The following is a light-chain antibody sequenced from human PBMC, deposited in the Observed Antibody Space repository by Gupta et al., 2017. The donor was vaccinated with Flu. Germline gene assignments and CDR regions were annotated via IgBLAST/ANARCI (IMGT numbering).Light chain of an antibody. Sequence: IQITQSPSSLSASVGDRVTITCRASQGIGNYVTWYQQKPGKVPRLLIYAASILHSGVPSRFSGSGSGTEFTLTISSLQPEDVATYYCQKFNHAPRTFGQGTKVELK. V-gene: IGKV1-27*01. J-gene: IGKJ1*01. CDR3: QKFNHAPRT. CDR2: AAS. CDR1: QGIGNY.